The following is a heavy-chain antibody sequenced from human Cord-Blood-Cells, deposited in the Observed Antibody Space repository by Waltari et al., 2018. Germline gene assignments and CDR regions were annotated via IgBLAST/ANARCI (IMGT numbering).Heavy chain of an antibody. Sequence: QVQLVQSGAEVKKPGASVKVSCKASGYTFTGYYMHWVRQAPGQGLEWRGWINPKSGGTKYAKKFQGRVTMTRDTSISTAYMELSRLRSDDTAVYYCARVWFGELGGADYWGQGTLVTVSS. D-gene: IGHD3-10*01. J-gene: IGHJ4*02. CDR1: GYTFTGYY. V-gene: IGHV1-2*02. CDR3: ARVWFGELGGADY. CDR2: INPKSGGT.